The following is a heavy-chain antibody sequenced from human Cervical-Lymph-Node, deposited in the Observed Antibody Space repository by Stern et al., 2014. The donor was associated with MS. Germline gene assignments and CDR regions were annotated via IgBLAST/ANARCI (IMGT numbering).Heavy chain of an antibody. CDR3: ARKSLSMDHYFDS. Sequence: VQLVESGPGLVKPSETLSLTCTVSGASISSYYWNWIRQPPGTGLEWIGYIYYTGTTNYNPSLKGRVAISLDTSKNQFSLILRSVSAADTAVYYCARKSLSMDHYFDSWGQGTLVTVSS. V-gene: IGHV4-59*01. CDR2: IYYTGTT. CDR1: GASISSYY. D-gene: IGHD2-2*03. J-gene: IGHJ4*02.